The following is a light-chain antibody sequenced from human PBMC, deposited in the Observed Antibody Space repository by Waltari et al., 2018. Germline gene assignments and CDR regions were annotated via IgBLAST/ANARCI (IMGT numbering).Light chain of an antibody. J-gene: IGLJ2*01. Sequence: QSALTQPRSVSGSPGQSVTISCTGTSSDVGGYNYVSWYQQHPGKAPKLMIYDVNKRPSGCPDRFSGSKAGNTASRTISGLQAEDEADFYCCSYAGSYILVFGGGTKLTVL. CDR2: DVN. CDR1: SSDVGGYNY. V-gene: IGLV2-11*01. CDR3: CSYAGSYILV.